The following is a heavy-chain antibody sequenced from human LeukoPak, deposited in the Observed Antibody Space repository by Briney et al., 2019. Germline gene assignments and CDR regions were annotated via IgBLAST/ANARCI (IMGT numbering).Heavy chain of an antibody. CDR3: ARHVMMGGSYEIDY. V-gene: IGHV4-39*01. CDR1: GGSISSSSYY. Sequence: SETLSLTCTVSGGSISSSSYYWGWIRQPPGKGLGWIGSIYYSGSTYYNSSLKSRVTISVDTSKNQFSLKLSSVTAADTAVYYCARHVMMGGSYEIDYWGQGTLVTVSS. CDR2: IYYSGST. J-gene: IGHJ4*02. D-gene: IGHD1-26*01.